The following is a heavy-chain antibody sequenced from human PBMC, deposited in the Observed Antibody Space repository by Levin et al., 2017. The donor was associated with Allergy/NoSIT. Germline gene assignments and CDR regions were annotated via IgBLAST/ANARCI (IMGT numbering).Heavy chain of an antibody. CDR1: GGSISSSSYY. J-gene: IGHJ4*02. Sequence: SETLSLTCTVSGGSISSSSYYWGWIRQPPGKGLEWIGSIYYSGSTYYNPSLKSRVTISVDTSKNQFSLKLSSVTAADTAMYYCARHSAIYYYDSSGYYQPFDYWGQGTLVTVSS. CDR2: IYYSGST. CDR3: ARHSAIYYYDSSGYYQPFDY. V-gene: IGHV4-39*01. D-gene: IGHD3-22*01.